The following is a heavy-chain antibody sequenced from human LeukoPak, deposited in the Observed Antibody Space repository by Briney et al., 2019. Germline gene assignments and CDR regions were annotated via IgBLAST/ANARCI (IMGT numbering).Heavy chain of an antibody. J-gene: IGHJ4*02. CDR3: ARGTLKAAATDFDY. V-gene: IGHV3-20*04. Sequence: GGSLTLFCAASGFTFDDYGMSGVPQAPGKGLECVSGINWHCGSTGYADSMKGRFSISRDNAQNSLYLQMNSLRGEDTALFYCARGTLKAAATDFDYWGQETLVTVSS. CDR1: GFTFDDYG. D-gene: IGHD6-13*01. CDR2: INWHCGST.